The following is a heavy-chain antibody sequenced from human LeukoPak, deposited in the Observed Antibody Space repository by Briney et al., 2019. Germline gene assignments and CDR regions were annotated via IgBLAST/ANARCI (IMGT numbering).Heavy chain of an antibody. V-gene: IGHV1-69*05. CDR2: IIPIFGTA. Sequence: GASVKVSCKASGGTFSSYAISWVRQAPGQGLEWMGGIIPIFGTANYAQKFQGRVTITTDESTSTAYMELSSLRSEDTAVYYCARGGDQGGSSWFDPWGQGTLITVSS. CDR1: GGTFSSYA. CDR3: ARGGDQGGSSWFDP. J-gene: IGHJ5*02. D-gene: IGHD6-13*01.